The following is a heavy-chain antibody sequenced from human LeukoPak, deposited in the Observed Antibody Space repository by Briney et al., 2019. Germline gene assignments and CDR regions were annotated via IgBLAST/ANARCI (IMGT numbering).Heavy chain of an antibody. CDR2: IYYSGNT. J-gene: IGHJ4*02. Sequence: SETLSLTCTVSGGSISSYYWSWIRQPPGKGLEWIGYIYYSGNTNYNPSLKSRVTISVDTSKNQFSLKLSSVTAADTAVYYCARVAVDTFDYWGQGTLVTGS. CDR3: ARVAVDTFDY. D-gene: IGHD6-19*01. CDR1: GGSISSYY. V-gene: IGHV4-59*01.